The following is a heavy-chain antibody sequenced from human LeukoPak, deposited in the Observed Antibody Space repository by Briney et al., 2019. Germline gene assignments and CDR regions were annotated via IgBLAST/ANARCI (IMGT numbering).Heavy chain of an antibody. D-gene: IGHD3-22*01. CDR1: GGSISSGGYS. Sequence: SQTLSLTCAVAGGSISSGGYSWSWIRQPPGKGLEWIGYIYHSGSTYYNPSLKSRVTISVDRSKNQFSLKLSSVTAADTAVYSCARGEDGYDFDYWGQGTLVTVSS. CDR2: IYHSGST. CDR3: ARGEDGYDFDY. V-gene: IGHV4-30-2*01. J-gene: IGHJ4*02.